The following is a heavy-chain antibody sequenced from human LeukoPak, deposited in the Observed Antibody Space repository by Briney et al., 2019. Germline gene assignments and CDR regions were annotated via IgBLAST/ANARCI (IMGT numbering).Heavy chain of an antibody. V-gene: IGHV3-33*01. CDR3: ARGLLYEPSSGMDV. J-gene: IGHJ6*02. CDR1: GFTFSSYG. D-gene: IGHD2/OR15-2a*01. CDR2: IWYDGSNK. Sequence: GRPLRLSCAASGFTFSSYGMHWVRQAPGKGLEWVAVIWYDGSNKYYADSVKGRFTISRDNSKNTLYLQMNSLRAEDTAVYYCARGLLYEPSSGMDVWGQGTTVTVSS.